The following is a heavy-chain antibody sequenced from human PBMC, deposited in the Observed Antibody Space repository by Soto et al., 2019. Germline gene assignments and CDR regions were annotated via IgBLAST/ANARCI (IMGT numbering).Heavy chain of an antibody. Sequence: QVQLMQSGGGLVKPGGSLRLSCAASGFMFSDYYMTWIRQTPVRGLEWVAYINTISDTNYAESVKGRFTIYRDNARNSLYLQMNSLRVEDSAVYYCARGHYSMDVWGQGTTVTVSS. CDR3: ARGHYSMDV. J-gene: IGHJ6*02. CDR2: INTISDT. V-gene: IGHV3-11*03. CDR1: GFMFSDYY.